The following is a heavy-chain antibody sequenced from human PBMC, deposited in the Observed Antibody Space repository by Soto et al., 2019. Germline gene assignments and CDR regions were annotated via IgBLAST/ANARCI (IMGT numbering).Heavy chain of an antibody. CDR3: ARDNDRPQLGGNYYYILDV. J-gene: IGHJ6*02. Sequence: QVQLEQSGAEVKKPGSSVKVSCKASGGTFSTSAISWVRQAPGQGLEWMGGIMPIFRTPDYAQEFQGRVTVSADESTSTAYMELSGLRSDDTAVYYCARDNDRPQLGGNYYYILDVWGQGTTITVSS. D-gene: IGHD2-8*01. CDR1: GGTFSTSA. CDR2: IMPIFRTP. V-gene: IGHV1-69*12.